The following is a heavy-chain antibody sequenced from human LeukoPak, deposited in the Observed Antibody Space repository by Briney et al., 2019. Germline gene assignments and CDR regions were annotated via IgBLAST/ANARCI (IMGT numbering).Heavy chain of an antibody. CDR1: GFTVSNNF. CDR3: ARVVDSTRAFHI. J-gene: IGHJ3*02. Sequence: GGSLRLSCAASGFTVSNNFMSWVRQAPGQGLEWVSLISGGGGTYYAASVKGRFTISRGNSENSLYLRMNSLRPEDTAAYYCARVVDSTRAFHIWGQGTLVTVSS. V-gene: IGHV3-66*01. CDR2: ISGGGGT. D-gene: IGHD2-21*01.